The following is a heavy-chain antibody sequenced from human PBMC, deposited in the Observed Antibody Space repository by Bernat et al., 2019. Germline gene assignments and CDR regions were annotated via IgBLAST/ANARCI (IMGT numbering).Heavy chain of an antibody. CDR2: VFNSGTT. J-gene: IGHJ4*02. D-gene: IGHD3-10*01. V-gene: IGHV4-59*08. CDR3: ARRSTGSGAPFDF. Sequence: QVHLQESGPGVVRPSETLSLTCTVAGASISSFYWTWVRQPPGKGLEWIGYVFNSGTTNYSPSLRSRVTMSIDTSEKQFSLKLTSVTAADTAIYYCARRSTGSGAPFDFWGRGPWSSSPQ. CDR1: GASISSFY.